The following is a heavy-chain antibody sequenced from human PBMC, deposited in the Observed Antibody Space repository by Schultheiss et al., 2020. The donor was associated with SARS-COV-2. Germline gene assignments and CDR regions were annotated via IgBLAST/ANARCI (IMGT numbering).Heavy chain of an antibody. Sequence: GGSLRLSCKGSGYSFTSYWIGWVRQMPGKGLEWMGIIYPGDSDTRYSPSFQGHVTMSADKSISTAYLQWRSLKASDTAMYYCARQFRGYSYIDFDPWGQGTLVTVSS. CDR3: ARQFRGYSYIDFDP. J-gene: IGHJ5*02. V-gene: IGHV5-51*01. CDR1: GYSFTSYW. CDR2: IYPGDSDT. D-gene: IGHD5-18*01.